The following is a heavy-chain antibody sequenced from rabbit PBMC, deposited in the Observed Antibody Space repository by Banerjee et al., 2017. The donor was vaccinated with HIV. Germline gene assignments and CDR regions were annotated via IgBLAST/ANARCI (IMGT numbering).Heavy chain of an antibody. J-gene: IGHJ6*01. Sequence: QEQLEESGGDLVKPEGSLTLTCTASGFSFSSGYDMCWVRQAPGKGLEWIACINSSSGSTDYATWVNGRFTISLDNAQNTVFLQMTSLTAADTATYFCATGGDDGLDLRGPGTLVTVS. D-gene: IGHD2-1*01. CDR1: GFSFSSGYD. CDR2: INSSSGST. CDR3: ATGGDDGLDL. V-gene: IGHV1S45*01.